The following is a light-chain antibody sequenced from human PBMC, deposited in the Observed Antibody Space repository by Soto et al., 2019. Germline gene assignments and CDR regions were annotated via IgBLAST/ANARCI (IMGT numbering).Light chain of an antibody. CDR1: SSDV. CDR2: DVS. V-gene: IGLV2-14*01. J-gene: IGLJ2*01. CDR3: GSYRSSSTVV. Sequence: QSALTQPASVSGSPGQSITISCTGASSDVMSWYQQHPGKAPKLIIYDVSNRPSGVSNRFSGSKSGTTASLTISGLQAEDEAYYYCGSYRSSSTVVFGGGTKVTVL.